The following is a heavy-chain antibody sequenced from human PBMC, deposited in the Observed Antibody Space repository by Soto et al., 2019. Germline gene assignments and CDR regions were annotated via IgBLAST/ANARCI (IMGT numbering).Heavy chain of an antibody. J-gene: IGHJ4*02. CDR2: IYPGESDT. Sequence: GESLKISCTASGYSFTTYWIGWVRQLPGKGLEWMGIIYPGESDTRYSPSFQGQVTISADKSISTAYLQWSSLKASDSAMFYCARKDIAGNSVDLWGQGTLVTV. D-gene: IGHD6-13*01. V-gene: IGHV5-51*01. CDR1: GYSFTTYW. CDR3: ARKDIAGNSVDL.